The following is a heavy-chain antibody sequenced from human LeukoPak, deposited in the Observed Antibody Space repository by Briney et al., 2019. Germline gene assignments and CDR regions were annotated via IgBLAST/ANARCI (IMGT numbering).Heavy chain of an antibody. Sequence: GRSLRLSCAASGFTFSSYGMHWVRQAPGKGLEWVAVISYDGSNKYYADSVKGRFTISRDNSKNTLYLQMNSLRAEDTAVYYCAKGTSDILTGYYLGFLFDYWGQGTLVTVSS. CDR3: AKGTSDILTGYYLGFLFDY. CDR1: GFTFSSYG. CDR2: ISYDGSNK. D-gene: IGHD3-9*01. V-gene: IGHV3-30*18. J-gene: IGHJ4*02.